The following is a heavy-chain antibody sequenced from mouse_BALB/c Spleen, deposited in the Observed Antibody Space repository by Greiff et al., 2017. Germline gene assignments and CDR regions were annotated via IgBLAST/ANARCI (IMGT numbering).Heavy chain of an antibody. CDR1: GFSLTSYG. CDR3: ARVYYRYDRDAMDY. CDR2: IWSGGST. J-gene: IGHJ4*01. D-gene: IGHD2-14*01. Sequence: VKLVESGPGLVQPSQSLSITCTVSGFSLTSYGVHWVRQSPGKGLEWLGVIWSGGSTDYNAAFISRLSISKDNSKSQVFFKMNSLQANDTAIYYCARVYYRYDRDAMDYWGQGTSVTVSS. V-gene: IGHV2-2*02.